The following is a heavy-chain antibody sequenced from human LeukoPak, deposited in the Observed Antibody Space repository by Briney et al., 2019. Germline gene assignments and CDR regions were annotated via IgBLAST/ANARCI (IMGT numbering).Heavy chain of an antibody. J-gene: IGHJ4*02. CDR3: AKSAVRGVPVLGN. CDR1: GFTFSDYY. D-gene: IGHD3-3*01. CDR2: ISSSGSTI. V-gene: IGHV3-11*04. Sequence: GGSLRLSCAASGFTFSDYYMSWIRQAPGKGLEWVSYISSSGSTIYYADSVKGRFTISRDNSKNTLYLQINSLRAEDTAVYYCAKSAVRGVPVLGNWGQGTLVTVSS.